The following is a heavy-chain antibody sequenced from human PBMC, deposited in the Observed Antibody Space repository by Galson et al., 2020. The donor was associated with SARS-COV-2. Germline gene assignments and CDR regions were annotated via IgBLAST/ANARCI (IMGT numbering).Heavy chain of an antibody. D-gene: IGHD3-22*01. CDR1: GGTISSYY. CDR3: AREFYYDSNGYYKHFDY. Sequence: SETLSLTCTASGGTISSYYWSWIRQPAGKGLEWIGRIYSSGSTNYNPSLKSRLTMSVDTSKNQFSLKLSSVTAADTAVYYCAREFYYDSNGYYKHFDYWGQGTLVTVCS. CDR2: IYSSGST. V-gene: IGHV4-4*07. J-gene: IGHJ4*02.